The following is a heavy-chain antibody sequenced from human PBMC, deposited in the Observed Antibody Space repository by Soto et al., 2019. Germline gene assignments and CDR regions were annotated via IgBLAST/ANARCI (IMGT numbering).Heavy chain of an antibody. CDR1: GFTFSSYW. CDR2: IKPDGSEK. J-gene: IGHJ3*02. Sequence: GGSLRLSCRASGFTFSSYWMSWVRQAPGKGLEWVANIKPDGSEKWYVDSVKGRVTISRDNAKNSLFLQMISLRAEDTALYYCARGDYFDTSGHFSDAFDIWGQGTMVTVSS. CDR3: ARGDYFDTSGHFSDAFDI. D-gene: IGHD3-22*01. V-gene: IGHV3-7*04.